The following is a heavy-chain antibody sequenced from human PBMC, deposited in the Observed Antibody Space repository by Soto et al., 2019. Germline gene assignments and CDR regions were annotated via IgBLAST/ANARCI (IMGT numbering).Heavy chain of an antibody. V-gene: IGHV3-15*01. J-gene: IGHJ4*02. D-gene: IGHD3-22*01. CDR2: IKSKTDGGTT. CDR3: TTCPYHYDSSGYYDPLY. CDR1: GYTFTSYY. Sequence: SCKASGYTFTSYYMHWVRQAPGRGLEWVGRIKSKTDGGTTDYAAPVKGRFTISRDDSKNTLYLQMNSLKTEDTAVYYCTTCPYHYDSSGYYDPLYWGQGTLVTVSS.